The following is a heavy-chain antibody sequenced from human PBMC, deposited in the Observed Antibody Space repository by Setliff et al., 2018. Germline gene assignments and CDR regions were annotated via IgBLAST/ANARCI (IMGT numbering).Heavy chain of an antibody. CDR2: ISAYNGNT. J-gene: IGHJ4*02. CDR3: ARNYDSSGGFDY. CDR1: GYTFTSYG. D-gene: IGHD3-22*01. Sequence: ASVKVSCKASGYTFTSYGISWVRQAPGQGLEWMGWISAYNGNTNYAQKLQGRVTTTTDTSTSTAYMELSSLRSEDTAVYYWARNYDSSGGFDYWGQGTLVTV. V-gene: IGHV1-18*01.